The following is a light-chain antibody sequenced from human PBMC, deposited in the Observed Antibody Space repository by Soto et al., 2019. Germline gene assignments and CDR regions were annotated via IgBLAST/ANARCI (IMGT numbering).Light chain of an antibody. V-gene: IGKV3-20*01. CDR3: QQYGGSPRT. J-gene: IGKJ1*01. CDR2: GAS. CDR1: QSVTNSF. Sequence: EIVFAHSPGTLSLSPGERATLSCRASQSVTNSFLAWYQQKPGQAPRLLIYGASRRATGIPDRFTGSGSGTDFTLTISRLEPEDFAVYYCQQYGGSPRTFGQGTKVDIK.